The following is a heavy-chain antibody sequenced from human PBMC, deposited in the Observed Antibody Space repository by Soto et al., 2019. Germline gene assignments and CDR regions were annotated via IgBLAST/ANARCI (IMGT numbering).Heavy chain of an antibody. D-gene: IGHD6-13*01. CDR1: GFTVSSHA. CDR2: ISDSGDSI. V-gene: IGHV3-23*01. J-gene: IGHJ4*02. Sequence: EVQLLESGGGLVQPGRSLRLSCTASGFTVSSHAMTWVRQAPGKGLEWVSGISDSGDSIYYADSVKGRFTIYRDNSMNTLYLQMNTLRVEDTAVYYCAKVSSSWYAGFFDLWGQGTLVTVSS. CDR3: AKVSSSWYAGFFDL.